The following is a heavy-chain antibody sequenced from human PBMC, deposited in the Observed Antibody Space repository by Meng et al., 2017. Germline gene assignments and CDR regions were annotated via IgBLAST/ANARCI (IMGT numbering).Heavy chain of an antibody. CDR1: GYTFTGYY. CDR3: ARLGKERVIVVVVAATPTNYFDY. Sequence: ASVKVSCKASGYTFTGYYMHWVRQAPGQGLEWMGRINPNSGGTNYAQKFQGRVTMTRDTSISTAYMELSRLRSDDTTVYYCARLGKERVIVVVVAATPTNYFDYWGQGTLVTVSS. D-gene: IGHD2-15*01. V-gene: IGHV1-2*06. CDR2: INPNSGGT. J-gene: IGHJ4*02.